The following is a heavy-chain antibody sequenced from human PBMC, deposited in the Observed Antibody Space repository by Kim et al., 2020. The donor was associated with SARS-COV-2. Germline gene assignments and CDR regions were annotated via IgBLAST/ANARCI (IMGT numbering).Heavy chain of an antibody. Sequence: GSGKATFYADSATGRFTISRDNSKNTLYLQMNNLRAEDTALYYCAKEYKNWGQGTLVTVST. CDR3: AKEYKN. J-gene: IGHJ4*02. D-gene: IGHD1-20*01. V-gene: IGHV3-23*01. CDR2: GSGKAT.